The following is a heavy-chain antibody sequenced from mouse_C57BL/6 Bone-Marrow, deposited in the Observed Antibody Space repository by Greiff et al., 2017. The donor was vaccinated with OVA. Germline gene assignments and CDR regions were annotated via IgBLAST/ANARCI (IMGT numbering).Heavy chain of an antibody. V-gene: IGHV14-3*01. J-gene: IGHJ3*01. CDR2: IDPANGNT. CDR1: GFNIKNTY. CDR3: ARDGNPSWFAD. D-gene: IGHD2-1*01. Sequence: VQLQQSVAELVRPGASVKLSCTASGFNIKNTYMHWVKQRPEQGLEWIGRIDPANGNTTYAPKFQGKAIITAATSSHTADLQLSSLTADDTAIYYCARDGNPSWFADWGQGTLVTVSA.